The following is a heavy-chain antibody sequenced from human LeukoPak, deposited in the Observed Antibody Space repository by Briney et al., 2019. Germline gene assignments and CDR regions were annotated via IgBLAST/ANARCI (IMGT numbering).Heavy chain of an antibody. D-gene: IGHD4-17*01. CDR1: GYSFTSYW. CDR2: IYPGDSDA. CDR3: ARQPHFGDYPGDGTFDI. Sequence: GESLKISCKGSGYSFTSYWIVWVRQMPGKGLERMGIIYPGDSDARYSPSFQGQVTMSADWSISTASLQWSSLKASDTAMYYCARQPHFGDYPGDGTFDIWGQGTMVTVSS. J-gene: IGHJ3*02. V-gene: IGHV5-51*01.